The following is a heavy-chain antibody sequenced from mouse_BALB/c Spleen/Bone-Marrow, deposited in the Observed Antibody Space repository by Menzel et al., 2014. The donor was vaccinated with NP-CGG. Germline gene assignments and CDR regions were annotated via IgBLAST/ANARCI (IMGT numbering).Heavy chain of an antibody. J-gene: IGHJ2*01. CDR2: INPNTGYP. D-gene: IGHD1-1*02. Sequence: QVQLQQSGAELAKPGASVKMSCKASGYTFTSYWMHWVKQRPGQGLEWIGYINPNTGYPEYNQKFKDKATLTADISSSTAYMQLSSLTSEDSAVYYCARRFTTVVTTGDYWGQGTTLTVSS. V-gene: IGHV1-7*01. CDR3: ARRFTTVVTTGDY. CDR1: GYTFTSYW.